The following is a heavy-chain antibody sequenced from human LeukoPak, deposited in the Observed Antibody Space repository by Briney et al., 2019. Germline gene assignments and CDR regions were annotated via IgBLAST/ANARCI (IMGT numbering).Heavy chain of an antibody. CDR2: IYSGGST. CDR3: ASGSGSYRTPYYYMDV. D-gene: IGHD3-10*01. CDR1: GFTVSSNY. J-gene: IGHJ6*03. V-gene: IGHV3-53*01. Sequence: GGSLRLSCAASGFTVSSNYMSWVRQAPGKGLEGVSVIYSGGSTYYADSVKGRFTISRDNSKNTLYLQMNSLRAEDTAVYYCASGSGSYRTPYYYMDVCGTGTTVTVSS.